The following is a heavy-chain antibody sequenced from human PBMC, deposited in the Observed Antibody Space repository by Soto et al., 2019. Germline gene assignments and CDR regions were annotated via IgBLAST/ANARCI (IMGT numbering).Heavy chain of an antibody. CDR2: ISSSSSTI. J-gene: IGHJ3*02. V-gene: IGHV3-48*02. CDR3: ARHNFYDILTDDAFDI. D-gene: IGHD3-9*01. Sequence: VQLVESGGGLVQPGGSLRLSCAASGFTFSSYSMNWVRQAPGKGLEWVSYISSSSSTIYYADSVKGRFTISRDNAKNSLYLQMNSLRDEDTAVYYCARHNFYDILTDDAFDIWGQGTMVTVSS. CDR1: GFTFSSYS.